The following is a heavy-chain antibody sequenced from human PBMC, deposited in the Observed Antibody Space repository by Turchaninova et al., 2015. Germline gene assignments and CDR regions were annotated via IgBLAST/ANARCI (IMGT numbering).Heavy chain of an antibody. CDR2: IFYSGST. V-gene: IGHV4-59*01. Sequence: QVHMQASGPGLVMPSETLSLTCTAPGVSISSYCWGWTRRPPGKGLEWIGYIFYSGSTNYNPSLKSRVTISVDTSKNQFSLKLSSVTAADTAVYYCARAKDSSSSGFGVFDYWGRGTLVTVSS. CDR3: ARAKDSSSSGFGVFDY. CDR1: GVSISSYC. D-gene: IGHD6-6*01. J-gene: IGHJ4*02.